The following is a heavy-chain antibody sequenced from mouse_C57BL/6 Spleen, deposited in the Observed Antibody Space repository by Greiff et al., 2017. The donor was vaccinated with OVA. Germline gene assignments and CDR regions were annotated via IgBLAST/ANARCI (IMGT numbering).Heavy chain of an antibody. Sequence: EVLLVESGGGLVQSGRSLRLSCATSGFTFSDFYMEWVSQAPGKGLEWIGASSTKANDYTTEYSVTVKGRFIVSRDTSQSILYLQMNALRAEDTAIYYCARVDGYLYAMDYWGQGTSVTVSS. CDR2: SSTKANDYTT. J-gene: IGHJ4*01. D-gene: IGHD2-3*01. CDR1: GFTFSDFY. V-gene: IGHV7-1*01. CDR3: ARVDGYLYAMDY.